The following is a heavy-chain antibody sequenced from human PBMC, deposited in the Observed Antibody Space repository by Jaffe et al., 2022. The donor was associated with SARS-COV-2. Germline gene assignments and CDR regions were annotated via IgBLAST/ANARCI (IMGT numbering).Heavy chain of an antibody. CDR1: GYTFTSHS. J-gene: IGHJ4*02. D-gene: IGHD1-26*01. CDR3: ARGGGSGTSYSLEY. V-gene: IGHV1-18*01. Sequence: QVQLVQSGAEVKKPGASVKVSCKASGYTFTSHSITWVRQAPGQGLEWMGRISTYSNNTYYAQKLQGRVTMTTDTSTSTAYMELRSLRSDDTAVYHCARGGGSGTSYSLEYWGQGTLVTVSS. CDR2: ISTYSNNT.